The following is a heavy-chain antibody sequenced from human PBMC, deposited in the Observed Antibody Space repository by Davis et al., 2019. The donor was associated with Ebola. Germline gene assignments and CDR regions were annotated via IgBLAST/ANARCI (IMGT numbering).Heavy chain of an antibody. J-gene: IGHJ5*02. Sequence: ASVKVSCKASGYTFTSYAMHWVRQAPGQRLEWMGWINAGNGNTKYSQKFQGRVTITRDTSASTAYMELSSLRSEDTAVYYCARTDIVLVVYAIGGGWFDPWGQGTLVTVSS. CDR1: GYTFTSYA. CDR3: ARTDIVLVVYAIGGGWFDP. CDR2: INAGNGNT. D-gene: IGHD2-8*02. V-gene: IGHV1-3*01.